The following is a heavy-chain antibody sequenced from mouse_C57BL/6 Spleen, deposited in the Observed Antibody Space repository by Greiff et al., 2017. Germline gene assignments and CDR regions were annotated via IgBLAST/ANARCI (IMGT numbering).Heavy chain of an antibody. CDR3: ARGDYEEWFAY. CDR1: GYTFPSYT. CDR2: INPSSGYT. Sequence: VQLQESGAELARPGASVKMSCKASGYTFPSYTMHWVKQRPGQGLEWIGYINPSSGYTKYNQKFKDKATLTADKSSSTAYMQLSSLTSEDSAVYYCARGDYEEWFAYWGQGTLVTVSA. J-gene: IGHJ3*01. D-gene: IGHD2-4*01. V-gene: IGHV1-4*01.